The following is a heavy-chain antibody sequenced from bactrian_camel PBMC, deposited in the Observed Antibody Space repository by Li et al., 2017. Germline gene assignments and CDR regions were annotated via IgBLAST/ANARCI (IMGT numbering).Heavy chain of an antibody. CDR2: ESETGGYT. CDR3: AAGRGVLNSGLAAIAY. CDR1: ESTYSANC. Sequence: HVQLVESGGGSVQAGGSLRLSCVAPESTYSANCMGWFRQAPGKEREPVSCESETGGYTYSAESVKGRFTIARDHAKNMFVLQMDNLKLEDTAIYYCAAGRGVLNSGLAAIAYWGQGTQVTVS. V-gene: IGHV3S60*01. D-gene: IGHD1*01. J-gene: IGHJ4*01.